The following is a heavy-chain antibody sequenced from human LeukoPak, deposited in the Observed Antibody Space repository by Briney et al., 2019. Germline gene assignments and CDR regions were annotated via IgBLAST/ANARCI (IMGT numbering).Heavy chain of an antibody. D-gene: IGHD1-26*01. Sequence: PSQTLSLTCTVSGGSISSGSYYWSWIRQPAGKGLEWIGRIYTSGSTNYNPSLKSRVTISVDTSKNQFSLKLSSVTAADTAVYHCARVWWELRGFDYWGQGNLVTVSS. CDR2: IYTSGST. J-gene: IGHJ4*02. V-gene: IGHV4-61*02. CDR3: ARVWWELRGFDY. CDR1: GGSISSGSYY.